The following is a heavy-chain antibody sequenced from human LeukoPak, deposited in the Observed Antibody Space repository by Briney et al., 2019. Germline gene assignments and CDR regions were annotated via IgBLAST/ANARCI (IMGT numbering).Heavy chain of an antibody. CDR2: ISYDGSNK. CDR3: AKISSSWFSAGFQH. V-gene: IGHV3-30-3*02. J-gene: IGHJ1*01. D-gene: IGHD6-13*01. CDR1: GFTFSSYA. Sequence: GGSLGLSCAASGFTFSSYAMHWVRQAPGKGLEWVAVISYDGSNKYYADSVKGRFTISRDNSKNTPYLQMNSLRAEDTAVYYCAKISSSWFSAGFQHWGQGTLVTVSS.